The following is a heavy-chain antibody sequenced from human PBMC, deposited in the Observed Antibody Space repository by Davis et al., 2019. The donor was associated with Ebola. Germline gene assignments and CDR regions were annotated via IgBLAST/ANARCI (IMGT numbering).Heavy chain of an antibody. D-gene: IGHD1-26*01. Sequence: GESLKISCAASGFIFSSYVMNWVRQAPGKGLEWVSTLGTSADTYYADSVKGRFTISRDNSKNTLYLQMNGLRVEDTAIYYCAKDTSKIWFDIWGQGTNVTVSS. CDR3: AKDTSKIWFDI. CDR1: GFIFSSYV. CDR2: LGTSADT. J-gene: IGHJ3*02. V-gene: IGHV3-23*01.